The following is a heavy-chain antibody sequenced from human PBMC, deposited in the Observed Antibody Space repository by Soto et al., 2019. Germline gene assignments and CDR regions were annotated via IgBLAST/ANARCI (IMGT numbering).Heavy chain of an antibody. CDR1: GYIFTSYD. J-gene: IGHJ5*02. V-gene: IGHV1-18*01. CDR2: ISAYNGNT. Sequence: ASVKVSCKASGYIFTSYDISWVRQAPGQGLEYMGRISAYNGNTNCVQKFQGRVTMTRYTSTSTAYLKRRSLRSDDTAVYFCARISVRDVAVVASRKDCFDPWGQGTLVTVSS. CDR3: ARISVRDVAVVASRKDCFDP. D-gene: IGHD2-15*01.